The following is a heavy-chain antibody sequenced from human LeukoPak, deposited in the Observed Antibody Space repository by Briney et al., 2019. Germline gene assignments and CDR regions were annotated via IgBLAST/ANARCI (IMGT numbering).Heavy chain of an antibody. CDR2: IYDSGST. CDR1: GGSISSGGYY. J-gene: IGHJ4*02. Sequence: SETLSLTCTVSGGSISSGGYYWSWIRQHPGKGLEWIGYIYDSGSTYYNPSLKSRVTISVDTSRNQFSLKLSSVTAADTAVYYCARDRSRWDLLPFDYWGQGTLVTVSS. CDR3: ARDRSRWDLLPFDY. V-gene: IGHV4-31*03. D-gene: IGHD1-26*01.